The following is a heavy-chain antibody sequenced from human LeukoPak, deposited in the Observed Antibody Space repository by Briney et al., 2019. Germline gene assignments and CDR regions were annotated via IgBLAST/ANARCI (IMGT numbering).Heavy chain of an antibody. V-gene: IGHV3-20*04. CDR3: ARGDTTAIRDFDY. D-gene: IGHD2-2*02. CDR1: GFTFGDDG. J-gene: IGHJ4*02. Sequence: GGSLRLSCAASGFTFGDDGMSWVRQAPGKGLEWVSGINWNGGSTGYADSVKGRFTISRDNAKNSLYLQMNSLRAEDTALYYCARGDTTAIRDFDYWGQGTLVTVSS. CDR2: INWNGGST.